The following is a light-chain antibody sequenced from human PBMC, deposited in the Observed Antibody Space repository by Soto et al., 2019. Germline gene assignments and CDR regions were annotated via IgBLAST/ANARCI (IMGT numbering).Light chain of an antibody. CDR2: DVS. J-gene: IGLJ1*01. V-gene: IGLV2-14*01. CDR3: ISYTGDSAYV. Sequence: QSALSQPASVSGCPGQSIAICCTGTSSDVGGYNYVSWYQQHPGKAPKFIIYDVSSRPSGVSDRFSGSKSGNTASLTISGLQSEDEADYDCISYTGDSAYVIGGGTKVTVL. CDR1: SSDVGGYNY.